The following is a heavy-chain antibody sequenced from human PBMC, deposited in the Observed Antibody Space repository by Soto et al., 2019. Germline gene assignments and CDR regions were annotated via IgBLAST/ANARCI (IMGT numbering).Heavy chain of an antibody. V-gene: IGHV5-10-1*01. J-gene: IGHJ4*02. CDR2: IEPTDSYT. CDR1: GYKFTSYW. Sequence: GESLKISCKGSGYKFTSYWINWVRQMPGKGLEWVGRIEPTDSYTAYSPSFRGHVTISADKSISTAYLQWSSLEASDTAIYYCSSLAYDISGYYSAYWGQGTLVTVSS. CDR3: SSLAYDISGYYSAY. D-gene: IGHD3-22*01.